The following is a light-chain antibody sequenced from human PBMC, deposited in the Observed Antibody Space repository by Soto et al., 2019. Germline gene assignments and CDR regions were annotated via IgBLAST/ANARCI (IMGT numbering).Light chain of an antibody. CDR1: SSDVGGYNY. V-gene: IGLV2-8*01. CDR3: SSYGGDNNVV. CDR2: EVV. Sequence: QSALTQPPSASGSPGQSVTISCTGTSSDVGGYNYVSWYQQHPGAAPKLMIYEVVKRPSGVPDRFPGSKSGNTASLTVSGLQAEDESDYYCSSYGGDNNVVFGGGTKVTVL. J-gene: IGLJ2*01.